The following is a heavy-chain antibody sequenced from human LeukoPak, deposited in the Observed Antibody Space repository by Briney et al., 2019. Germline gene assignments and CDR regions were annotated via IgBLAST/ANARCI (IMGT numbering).Heavy chain of an antibody. V-gene: IGHV3-7*01. J-gene: IGHJ4*02. CDR3: ARDYGGSSPFDY. CDR2: IKQDGTDK. D-gene: IGHD4-23*01. CDR1: GFTFSYYW. Sequence: GGSLRLSCAASGFTFSYYWMSWVRQAPGKGLEWVANIKQDGTDKYYVDSVKGRFTISRDNAKNSLYPQMNSLRAEDTAVYYCARDYGGSSPFDYWGQGTLVTVSS.